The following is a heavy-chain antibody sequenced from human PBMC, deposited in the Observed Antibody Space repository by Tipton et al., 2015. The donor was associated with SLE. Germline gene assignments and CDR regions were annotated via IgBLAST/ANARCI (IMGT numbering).Heavy chain of an antibody. V-gene: IGHV1-69*01. CDR1: GGTFSSYA. D-gene: IGHD5-18*01. CDR2: IIPIFGSA. Sequence: QLVQSGAEVKKPGSSVKVSCKASGGTFSSYAIGWVRQAPGQGLEWMGGIIPIFGSANYAQKFQGRVTITADESTSTAHMELSSLRSEDTAVFYCATVPGVQLINYYYYGRDVGGQGTTVTVSS. J-gene: IGHJ6*02. CDR3: ATVPGVQLINYYYYGRDV.